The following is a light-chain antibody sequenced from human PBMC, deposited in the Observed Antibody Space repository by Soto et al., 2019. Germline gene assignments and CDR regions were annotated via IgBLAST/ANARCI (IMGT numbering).Light chain of an antibody. J-gene: IGLJ1*01. CDR2: EVS. Sequence: QSLLTNPASVSGSPGQSITISCTGTSSDIGAYKYVSWYQQHPGKAPKLLIFEVSHRPSGVSNRFSGSKSGNTASLTISGLQAEDEADYYCLSYTSISARVFGTGTKVTVL. V-gene: IGLV2-14*01. CDR1: SSDIGAYKY. CDR3: LSYTSISARV.